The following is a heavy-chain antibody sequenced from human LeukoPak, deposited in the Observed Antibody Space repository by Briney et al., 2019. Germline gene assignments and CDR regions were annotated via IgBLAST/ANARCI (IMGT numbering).Heavy chain of an antibody. V-gene: IGHV3-30*18. D-gene: IGHD4-17*01. CDR1: GFTFSSYG. J-gene: IGHJ4*02. Sequence: PGGSLRLSCAASGFTFSSYGMQWVRQAPGKWLERVAVISYDGSSKYYADSVKGRFTISRDNSKNTLYLQMNSLRAEDTAVYSCAEVGYTVTTPVDYWGQGTLVTVSS. CDR3: AEVGYTVTTPVDY. CDR2: ISYDGSSK.